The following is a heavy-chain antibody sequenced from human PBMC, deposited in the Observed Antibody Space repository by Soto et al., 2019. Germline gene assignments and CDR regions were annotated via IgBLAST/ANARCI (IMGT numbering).Heavy chain of an antibody. CDR1: GFSFSDRY. Sequence: GGSLRLSCAASGFSFSDRYMDWVRQAPGKGLEWVGRIRTKLNRYSSDYAASVAGRFTISRDDSRNSLYLQMTSLRSEDTAVYYCASSTTSCHGGVCSLDYWGQGTMVTVSS. D-gene: IGHD2-2*01. CDR2: IRTKLNRYSS. V-gene: IGHV3-72*01. J-gene: IGHJ4*02. CDR3: ASSTTSCHGGVCSLDY.